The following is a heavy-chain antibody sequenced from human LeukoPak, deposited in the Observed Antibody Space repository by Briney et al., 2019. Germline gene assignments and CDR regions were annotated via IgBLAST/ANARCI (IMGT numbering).Heavy chain of an antibody. Sequence: SETLSLTCTVSGGSISSYYWSWIRQPPGKGLEWIGYIYYSGSTNYNPSLKSRVTISVDTSKNQFSLKLSSVTAADTAVYYCARRIEAEAFDIWGQGTMVTVSS. D-gene: IGHD2-15*01. J-gene: IGHJ3*02. CDR3: ARRIEAEAFDI. CDR2: IYYSGST. CDR1: GGSISSYY. V-gene: IGHV4-59*08.